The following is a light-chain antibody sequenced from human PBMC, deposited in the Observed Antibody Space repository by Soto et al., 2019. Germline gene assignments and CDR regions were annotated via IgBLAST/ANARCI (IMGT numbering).Light chain of an antibody. J-gene: IGLJ2*01. CDR3: AAWDDSLRGVV. V-gene: IGLV1-47*03. CDR1: SSNIGSNY. Sequence: QSVLTQPPSASGTPGQRVTISCSGSSSNIGSNYVYWYQQLPGTAPKLLIYRNNQRPSGVPDRCSGSKSGTSASLAISGLWSEDEADYYCAAWDDSLRGVVFGGGTKVTVL. CDR2: RNN.